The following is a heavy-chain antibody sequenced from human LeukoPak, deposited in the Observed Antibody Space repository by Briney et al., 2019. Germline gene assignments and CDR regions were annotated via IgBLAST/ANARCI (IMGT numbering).Heavy chain of an antibody. Sequence: SETLSLTCAVYGGSFSGYYWSWIRQPPGKGLEWIGEINHSGSTNYNPSLKSRVTISVDTSKNHFSLKLSSVTAADTAMYYCARGQGDCSGGSRYSDWFDPWGQGTLVTVSS. V-gene: IGHV4-34*01. D-gene: IGHD2-15*01. CDR3: ARGQGDCSGGSRYSDWFDP. CDR1: GGSFSGYY. CDR2: INHSGST. J-gene: IGHJ5*02.